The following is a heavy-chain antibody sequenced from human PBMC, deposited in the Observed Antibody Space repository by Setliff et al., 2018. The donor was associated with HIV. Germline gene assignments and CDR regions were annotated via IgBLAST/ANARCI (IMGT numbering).Heavy chain of an antibody. D-gene: IGHD1-1*01. J-gene: IGHJ6*03. V-gene: IGHV4-59*11. CDR1: GGSISGHY. Sequence: SETLSLTCTVSGGSISGHYWSWIRRAPGKGLEWIGYIYYSGDTTYNPSTTYNPSLKSRVTISVDTSKNQFSLKLTSVTAADTAVYFCSRYNPASYNNYYYYYMDVWGKGTTVTVSS. CDR2: IYYSGDTTYNPST. CDR3: SRYNPASYNNYYYYYMDV.